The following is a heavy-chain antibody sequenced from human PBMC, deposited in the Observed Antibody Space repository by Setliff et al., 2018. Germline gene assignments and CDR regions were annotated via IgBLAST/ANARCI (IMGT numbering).Heavy chain of an antibody. CDR3: TTGLRHGVPYFDL. CDR1: GYTFTDYY. D-gene: IGHD3-10*01. J-gene: IGHJ4*02. Sequence: ASVKVSCKASGYTFTDYYMHWVQQAPGKGLEWMGRVDPEDGHTKYAEKFQGRVTISADMSLDIAHMELGSLTSEDTAVYYCTTGLRHGVPYFDLWGQGTLVTVSS. CDR2: VDPEDGHT. V-gene: IGHV1-69-2*01.